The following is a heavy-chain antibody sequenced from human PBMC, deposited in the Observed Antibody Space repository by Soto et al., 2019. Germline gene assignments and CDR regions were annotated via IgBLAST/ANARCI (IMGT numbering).Heavy chain of an antibody. J-gene: IGHJ4*02. CDR2: IKQDGSEN. Sequence: EVQLVESGGGLVQPGGSLRLSCVASGFTSSSYWMGWVRQAPGKGLEWLANIKQDGSENYYVDSVKGRFTISRDNAKNSLYLQMNSLRAEDTALYYCTRTISALPGDDYWGQGTLVTVSS. CDR1: GFTSSSYW. D-gene: IGHD4-17*01. CDR3: TRTISALPGDDY. V-gene: IGHV3-7*01.